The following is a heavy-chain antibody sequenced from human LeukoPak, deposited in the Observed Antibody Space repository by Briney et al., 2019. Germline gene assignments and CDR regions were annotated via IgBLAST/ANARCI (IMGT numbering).Heavy chain of an antibody. CDR1: GGSFRGYY. J-gene: IGHJ2*01. CDR2: IHYTGAT. D-gene: IGHD7-27*01. Sequence: SETLSLTCAVYGGSFRGYYWSWIRQPPGKGLEWIGEIHYTGATNYKPSLKSRVTISGDPSKNQFSLRVSSVTAADTAVYYCARGVLGPYYFDLWGRGTQVTVSS. V-gene: IGHV4-34*01. CDR3: ARGVLGPYYFDL.